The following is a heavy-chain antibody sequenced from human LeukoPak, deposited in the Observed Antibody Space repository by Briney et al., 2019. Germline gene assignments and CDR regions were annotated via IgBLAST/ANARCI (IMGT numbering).Heavy chain of an antibody. D-gene: IGHD3-10*01. Sequence: GGSLRLSCAASGFTFSNYAMHWVRQAPGKGLEWVAVISYDGGNKYHADSVKDRFTISRDNSKNTLYLQMNSLRVEDTALYYCASDGGSYWGQGTLVTVSS. CDR1: GFTFSNYA. V-gene: IGHV3-30-3*01. J-gene: IGHJ4*02. CDR3: ASDGGSY. CDR2: ISYDGGNK.